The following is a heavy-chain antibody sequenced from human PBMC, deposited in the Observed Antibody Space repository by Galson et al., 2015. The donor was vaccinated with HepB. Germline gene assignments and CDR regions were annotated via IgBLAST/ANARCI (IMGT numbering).Heavy chain of an antibody. CDR3: ARGGGSRTDAFDI. Sequence: SLRLSCAASGFTFSSHSMNWVRLAPGRGLEWVSSISSSDRFINYADSLKGRLIISRDDAKNSVSLQMNSLTVEDTAVYYCARGGGSRTDAFDIWGQGTVVTVSS. D-gene: IGHD2-15*01. V-gene: IGHV3-21*01. CDR2: ISSSDRFI. CDR1: GFTFSSHS. J-gene: IGHJ3*02.